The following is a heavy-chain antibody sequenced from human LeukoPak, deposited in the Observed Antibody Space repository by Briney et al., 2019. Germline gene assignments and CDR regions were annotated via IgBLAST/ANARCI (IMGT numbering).Heavy chain of an antibody. CDR3: ARGPGLRMGAFDI. CDR1: GGSISTYY. D-gene: IGHD4-17*01. V-gene: IGHV4-59*01. CDR2: IYYSGST. J-gene: IGHJ3*02. Sequence: SETLSLTCTVSGGSISTYYWSWMRQPPGRGLEWIGYIYYSGSTNHNPSLQSRVTISVDTSKNQFSLKLNSVTAADTAVYYCARGPGLRMGAFDIWGQGTMVSVSS.